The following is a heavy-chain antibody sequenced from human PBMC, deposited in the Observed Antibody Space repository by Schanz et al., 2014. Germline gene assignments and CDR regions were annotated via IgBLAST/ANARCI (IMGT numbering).Heavy chain of an antibody. CDR2: FIPILDVG. J-gene: IGHJ6*02. Sequence: QVQLVQSGAEVKKPGSPVKVSCKSSGGTFSSYAISWVRQARGQGLEWVGRFIPILDVGNYAQQFQGRVTFTADKSTSTAYMELRNLRSDDTAVYYCARAKRFGDMDVWGQGTTVTVSS. CDR3: ARAKRFGDMDV. D-gene: IGHD3-10*01. CDR1: GGTFSSYA. V-gene: IGHV1-69*04.